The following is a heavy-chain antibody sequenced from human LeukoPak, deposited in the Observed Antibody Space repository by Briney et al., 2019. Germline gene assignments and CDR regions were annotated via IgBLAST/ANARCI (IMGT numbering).Heavy chain of an antibody. Sequence: ASVKVFCKASGYSFTSNYIHWVRQAPGQGLEWMGMIYPRDGSTSYAQKFQGRVTVTRDTSTSTVHTELSGLRSEDTAVYYCARDQEAFDYWGQGTLVTVSS. CDR3: ARDQEAFDY. CDR2: IYPRDGST. V-gene: IGHV1-46*01. CDR1: GYSFTSNY. J-gene: IGHJ4*02.